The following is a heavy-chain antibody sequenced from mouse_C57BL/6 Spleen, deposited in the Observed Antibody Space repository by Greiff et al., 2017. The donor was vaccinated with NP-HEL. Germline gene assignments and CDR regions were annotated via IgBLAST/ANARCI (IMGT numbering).Heavy chain of an antibody. J-gene: IGHJ4*01. V-gene: IGHV5-17*01. CDR1: GFTFSDYG. CDR2: ISSGSSTI. CDR3: AKRGHDYESYYAMDY. D-gene: IGHD2-4*01. Sequence: EVNVVESGGGLVKPGGSLKLSCAASGFTFSDYGMHWVRQAPEKGLEWVAYISSGSSTIYYADTVKGRFTISRDNAKNTLFMQMTSLRSEDTAMYYCAKRGHDYESYYAMDYWGQGTSVTVSS.